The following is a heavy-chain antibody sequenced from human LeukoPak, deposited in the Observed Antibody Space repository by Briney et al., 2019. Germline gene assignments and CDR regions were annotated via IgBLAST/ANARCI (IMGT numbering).Heavy chain of an antibody. J-gene: IGHJ3*02. V-gene: IGHV4-59*01. CDR3: ARQGGATEYAFDI. CDR1: GGSISSYY. CDR2: IYYSGST. Sequence: SETLSLTCTVSGGSISSYYWSWIRQPPGKGLEWIGYIYYSGSTNYNLSLKSRVTISVDTSKNQFSLKLSSVTAADTAVYYCARQGGATEYAFDIWGQGTMVTVSS. D-gene: IGHD1-26*01.